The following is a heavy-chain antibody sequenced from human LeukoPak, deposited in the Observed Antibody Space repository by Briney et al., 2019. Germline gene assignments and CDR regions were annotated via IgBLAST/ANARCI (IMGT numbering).Heavy chain of an antibody. CDR3: ARAGAVAGTGYFDY. CDR1: GFTFSSYG. V-gene: IGHV3-30*02. J-gene: IGHJ4*02. D-gene: IGHD6-19*01. Sequence: PGGSLRLSCAASGFTFSSYGMHWVRQAPGKGLEWVGFIRYDGSNKYYADSVKGRFTISRDNSKNTLYLQMNSLRAEDTAVYYCARAGAVAGTGYFDYWGQGTLVTVSS. CDR2: IRYDGSNK.